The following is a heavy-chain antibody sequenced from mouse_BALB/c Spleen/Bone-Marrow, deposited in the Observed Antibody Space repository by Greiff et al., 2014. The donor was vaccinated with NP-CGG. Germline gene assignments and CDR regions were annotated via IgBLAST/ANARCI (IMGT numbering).Heavy chain of an antibody. J-gene: IGHJ4*01. CDR1: GYIFTSYW. CDR3: ARTSNPAMDY. CDR2: IYPGTDST. D-gene: IGHD2-5*01. V-gene: IGHV1S132*01. Sequence: QVQLQQSGAELVRPGASVKLSCKTSGYIFTSYWIHWIKQRSGQGLEWIARIYPGTDSTYYNEKFKGKATLTADKSSNTAYMQLGSLKSEDSAVYFCARTSNPAMDYWGQGTSVTVPS.